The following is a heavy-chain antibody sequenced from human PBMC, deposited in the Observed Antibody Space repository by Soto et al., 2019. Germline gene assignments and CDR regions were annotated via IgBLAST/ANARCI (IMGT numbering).Heavy chain of an antibody. CDR1: GGSISSSSYY. CDR2: IYSSGST. D-gene: IGHD6-13*01. V-gene: IGHV4-39*01. J-gene: IGHJ4*02. CDR3: ARRGSSSWYGY. Sequence: PSETLSLTCTVSGGSISSSSYYWGWIRQPPGKEPEWIGNIYSSGSTYYNPSLKSRVTISVDTSKNQFSLKLSSVTAADTAVYYCARRGSSSWYGYWGQGTLVTVSS.